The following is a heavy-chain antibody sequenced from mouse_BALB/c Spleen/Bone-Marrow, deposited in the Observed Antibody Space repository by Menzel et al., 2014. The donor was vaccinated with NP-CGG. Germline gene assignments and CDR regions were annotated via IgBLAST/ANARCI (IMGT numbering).Heavy chain of an antibody. J-gene: IGHJ3*01. CDR1: GFDFSGFW. CDR3: ARLGYYGGFAY. V-gene: IGHV4-1*02. Sequence: EVQLQESGGGLVQPGGSLKLSCAASGFDFSGFWMGWVRQAPGKGLEWIGEINPDSSTINYTPSLKDRFIISRDNAKNTLYLQMSKVRSEDTALYYCARLGYYGGFAYWGRGTLVTVSA. CDR2: INPDSSTI. D-gene: IGHD2-3*01.